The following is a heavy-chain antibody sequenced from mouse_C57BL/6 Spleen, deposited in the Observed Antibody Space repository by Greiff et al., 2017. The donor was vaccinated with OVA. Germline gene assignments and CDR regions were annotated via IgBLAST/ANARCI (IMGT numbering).Heavy chain of an antibody. D-gene: IGHD1-1*01. V-gene: IGHV5-4*01. J-gene: IGHJ3*01. CDR1: GFTFSSYA. CDR3: ARETYGSSPFAY. Sequence: VQLKESGGGLVKPGGSLKLSCAASGFTFSSYAMSWVRQTPEKRLEWVATISDGGSYTYYPDNVKGRFTISRDNAKNNLYLQMSHLKSEDTAMYYCARETYGSSPFAYWGQGTLVTVSA. CDR2: ISDGGSYT.